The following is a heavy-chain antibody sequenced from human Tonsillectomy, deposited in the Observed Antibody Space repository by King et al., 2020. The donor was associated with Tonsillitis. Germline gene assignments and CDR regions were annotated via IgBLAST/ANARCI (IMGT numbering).Heavy chain of an antibody. CDR3: ARHGQYQWGQQLTGDY. Sequence: VQLVESGGGVVQPGRSLRLSCAASGFTFSSYGMHWVRQAPGKGLEWVAIIWHDGSNKYYADSVKGRFTNSRDNSKNTLYLQMNSLRADDTAVSYWARHGQYQWGQQLTGDYWGQGTLVTVSS. CDR2: IWHDGSNK. V-gene: IGHV3-33*08. CDR1: GFTFSSYG. J-gene: IGHJ4*02. D-gene: IGHD6-13*01.